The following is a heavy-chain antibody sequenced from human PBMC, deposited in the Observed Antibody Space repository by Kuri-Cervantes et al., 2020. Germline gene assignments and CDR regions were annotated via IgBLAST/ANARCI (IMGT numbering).Heavy chain of an antibody. CDR1: GFTFSSYG. J-gene: IGHJ3*02. D-gene: IGHD6-13*01. V-gene: IGHV3-33*08. CDR3: ARLPGRQQLVRAFDI. CDR2: IWYDGSNK. Sequence: GESLKISCAASGFTFSSYGMHWVRQAPGKGLEWVAVIWYDGSNKYYAGSVKGRFTISRDNSKNTLYLQINSLRAEDTAVYYCARLPGRQQLVRAFDIWGQGTMVTVSS.